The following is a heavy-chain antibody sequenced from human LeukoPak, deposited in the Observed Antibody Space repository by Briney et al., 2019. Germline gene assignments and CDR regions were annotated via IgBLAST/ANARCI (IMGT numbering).Heavy chain of an antibody. D-gene: IGHD1-1*01. CDR2: IKSKSDGETT. Sequence: PGGSLRLSCAASGITFSNAWMSWVRQAPWKGLEWVGRIKSKSDGETTDYAAPVKGRFTISRDDSKNTLYLQMNSLKTEDTAMYYCATYRWYSDYWGQGVLVTVSS. CDR1: GITFSNAW. J-gene: IGHJ4*02. CDR3: ATYRWYSDY. V-gene: IGHV3-15*01.